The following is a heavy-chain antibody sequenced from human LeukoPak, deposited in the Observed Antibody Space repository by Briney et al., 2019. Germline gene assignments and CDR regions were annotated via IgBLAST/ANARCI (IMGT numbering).Heavy chain of an antibody. D-gene: IGHD2-2*01. CDR2: ISVYNANA. J-gene: IGHJ5*02. V-gene: IGHV1-18*01. CDR3: ARVGRGCISIRCYWEDWFDP. Sequence: GASGKVSCKASGYSFTNYGITWIREAPGQGPEGLGWISVYNANAHYAQNVQGRVTLTTDTPTNTAYMELRGLTSDDTAMYYCARVGRGCISIRCYWEDWFDPWGQGTLVIVSA. CDR1: GYSFTNYG.